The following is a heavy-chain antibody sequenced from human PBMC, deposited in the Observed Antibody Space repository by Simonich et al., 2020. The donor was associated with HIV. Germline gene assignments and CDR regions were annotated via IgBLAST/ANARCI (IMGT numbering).Heavy chain of an antibody. CDR2: INHSGSP. CDR3: ARREGFWFDP. CDR1: GESFSSYF. V-gene: IGHV4-34*01. J-gene: IGHJ5*02. Sequence: QVHLQQWGAGLLKPSETLSLTCAVYGESFSSYFWTWNRPPPGKGLEWFGEINHSGSPNYNPSPESRVTISIDTSKNQFSLKLRVVTAADTAVYYCARREGFWFDPWGQGALVLVSS.